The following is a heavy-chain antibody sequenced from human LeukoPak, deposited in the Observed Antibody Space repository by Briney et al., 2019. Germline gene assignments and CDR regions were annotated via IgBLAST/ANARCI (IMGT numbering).Heavy chain of an antibody. Sequence: GGSLRLSCVASGFSFGSYWMAWVRQAPGKGLEWVANMKHDGIEKYHVDSVRGRFTISRDNTKNSLYLHMSSLRVEDTAVYYCAREGREGYNYPALDFWGQGILATVSS. V-gene: IGHV3-7*05. CDR3: AREGREGYNYPALDF. D-gene: IGHD5-24*01. CDR2: MKHDGIEK. J-gene: IGHJ4*02. CDR1: GFSFGSYW.